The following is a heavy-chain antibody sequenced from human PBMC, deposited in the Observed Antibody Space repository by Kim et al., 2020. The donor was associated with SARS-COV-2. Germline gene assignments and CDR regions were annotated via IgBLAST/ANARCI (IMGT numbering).Heavy chain of an antibody. Sequence: SETLSLTCTVSGGSISSYYWSWIRQPPGKGLEWIGYIYYSGSTNYNPSLKSRVTISVDTSKNQFSLKLSSVTAADTAVYYCARRRITIFAFDYWGQVTL. V-gene: IGHV4-59*08. CDR3: ARRRITIFAFDY. CDR1: GGSISSYY. CDR2: IYYSGST. D-gene: IGHD3-9*01. J-gene: IGHJ4*02.